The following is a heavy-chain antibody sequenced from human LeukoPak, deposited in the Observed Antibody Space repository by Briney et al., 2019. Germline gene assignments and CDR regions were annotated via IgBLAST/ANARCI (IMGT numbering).Heavy chain of an antibody. Sequence: GGSLRLSCAASGFTFSSYWMSWVRQAPGKGLEWVSTIKHDGSGTYYVDSVKGRFTISRDNAKNSLYLQMNSLRTEDTAVDYCAREFRDLGYCSSTRCSTGDYWGQGTLVTVSS. CDR2: IKHDGSGT. J-gene: IGHJ4*01. CDR3: AREFRDLGYCSSTRCSTGDY. CDR1: GFTFSSYW. D-gene: IGHD2-2*01. V-gene: IGHV3-7*01.